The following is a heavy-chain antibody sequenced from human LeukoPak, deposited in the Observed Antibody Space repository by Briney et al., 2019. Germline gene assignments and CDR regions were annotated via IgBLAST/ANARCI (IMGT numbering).Heavy chain of an antibody. CDR1: GFTFSSYE. J-gene: IGHJ4*02. Sequence: PGGSLRLSCAASGFTFSSYEMNWVRQAPGKGLEWVSYISSSSSTIYYADSVKGRFTISRDNARNSLYLQMNSLRAEDTAVYYCARGHNGSGDYWGQGTLVTVSS. CDR3: ARGHNGSGDY. D-gene: IGHD3-10*01. V-gene: IGHV3-48*01. CDR2: ISSSSSTI.